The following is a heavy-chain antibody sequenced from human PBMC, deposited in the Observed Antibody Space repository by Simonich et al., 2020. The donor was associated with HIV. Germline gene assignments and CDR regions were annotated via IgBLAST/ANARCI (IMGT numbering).Heavy chain of an antibody. CDR2: ISYDGSNK. J-gene: IGHJ4*02. Sequence: QVQLVESGGGVVQPGRSVRLSCAASGFTFSSYAMHWVRQAPGKGLEWVAVISYDGSNKYYADSVKGRFTIARDNSKNTRYLQMNSLRAEDTAVYYCASGGSISSVWADDYWGQGTLVTVSS. CDR3: ASGGSISSVWADDY. D-gene: IGHD3-16*01. V-gene: IGHV3-30*07. CDR1: GFTFSSYA.